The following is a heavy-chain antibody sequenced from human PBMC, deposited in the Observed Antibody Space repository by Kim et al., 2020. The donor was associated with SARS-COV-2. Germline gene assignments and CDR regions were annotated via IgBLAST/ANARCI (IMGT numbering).Heavy chain of an antibody. Sequence: GGSLRLSCAASGFTFSSYSMNWVRQAPGKGLEWVSSISSSSSYIYYADSVKGRFTISRDNAKNSLYLQMNSLRAEDTAVYYCARGRGYCSSTSCYDYYYGMDVWGQGTTVTVSS. CDR1: GFTFSSYS. CDR3: ARGRGYCSSTSCYDYYYGMDV. D-gene: IGHD2-2*01. V-gene: IGHV3-21*01. CDR2: ISSSSSYI. J-gene: IGHJ6*02.